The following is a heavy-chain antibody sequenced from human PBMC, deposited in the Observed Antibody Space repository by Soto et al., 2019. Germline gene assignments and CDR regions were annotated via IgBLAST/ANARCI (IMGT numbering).Heavy chain of an antibody. CDR3: ARRDSSSPYFDY. V-gene: IGHV4-59*01. D-gene: IGHD6-6*01. Sequence: SETLSLTCTVSGGSISSYYWSWIRQPPGKGLEWIGYIYYSGSTNYNPSLKSRVTISVDTSKNQFSLKLSSVTAADTAVYYCARRDSSSPYFDYWGQGTLVTVSS. J-gene: IGHJ4*02. CDR1: GGSISSYY. CDR2: IYYSGST.